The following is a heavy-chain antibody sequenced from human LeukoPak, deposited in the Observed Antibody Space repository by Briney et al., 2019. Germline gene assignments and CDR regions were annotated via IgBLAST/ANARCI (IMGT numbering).Heavy chain of an antibody. CDR3: AKVGDYGDYALDY. J-gene: IGHJ4*02. V-gene: IGHV3-30*18. Sequence: PGVSLRLSWEASGFAYSSYGMHWLRQAPGKGLEWVAVISYDGSYKYYADSVKGRFTISRDNSKNTLYLQMNSLRAEDTAVYYCAKVGDYGDYALDYWGQGTLVTVSS. D-gene: IGHD4-17*01. CDR2: ISYDGSYK. CDR1: GFAYSSYG.